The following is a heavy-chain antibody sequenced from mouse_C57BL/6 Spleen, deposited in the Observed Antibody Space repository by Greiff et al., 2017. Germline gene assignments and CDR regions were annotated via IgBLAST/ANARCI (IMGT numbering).Heavy chain of an antibody. D-gene: IGHD2-4*01. J-gene: IGHJ1*03. V-gene: IGHV5-12*01. CDR2: ISNGGGST. CDR3: ARHDYDYDGGYFDV. Sequence: EVQGVESGGGLVQPGGSLKLSCAASGFTFSDYYMYWVRQTPEKRLEWVAYISNGGGSTYYPDTVKGRFTISRDNAKNTLYLQMSRLKSEDTAMYYCARHDYDYDGGYFDVWGTGTTVTVSS. CDR1: GFTFSDYY.